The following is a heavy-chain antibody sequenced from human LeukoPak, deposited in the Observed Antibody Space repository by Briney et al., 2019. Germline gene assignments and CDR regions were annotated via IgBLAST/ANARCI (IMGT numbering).Heavy chain of an antibody. J-gene: IGHJ4*02. V-gene: IGHV3-30*04. CDR3: ARDRFEELVFDY. D-gene: IGHD6-13*01. CDR2: ISYDGSNK. CDR1: GFTFSSYA. Sequence: GGSLRLSCAASGFTFSSYAMHWVRQAPGKGLEWVAVISYDGSNKYYADSVKGRFTISRDNSKNSLYLQMNSLRAEDTAVYYCARDRFEELVFDYWGQGTLVTVSS.